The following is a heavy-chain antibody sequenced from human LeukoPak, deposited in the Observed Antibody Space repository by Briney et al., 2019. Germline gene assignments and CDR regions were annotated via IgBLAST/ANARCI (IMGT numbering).Heavy chain of an antibody. Sequence: GGSLRLSCAASGFTFSSYEMHWVRQAPGEGLEWVSYISSSGSTIYYADSVKGRFTISRDNANNSLYLQMNSLRAEDTAVYYCAELGITMIGGVWGKGTPVTISS. J-gene: IGHJ6*04. CDR3: AELGITMIGGV. D-gene: IGHD3-10*02. V-gene: IGHV3-48*03. CDR2: ISSSGSTI. CDR1: GFTFSSYE.